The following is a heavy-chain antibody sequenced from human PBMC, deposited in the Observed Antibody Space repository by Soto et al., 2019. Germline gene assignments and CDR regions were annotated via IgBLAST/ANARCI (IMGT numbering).Heavy chain of an antibody. CDR1: GYSFTLYW. CDR3: ARVPYGSGSYYWGYYYYMDV. Sequence: GESLNISCKGSGYSFTLYWIGWVRPMPGKGLEWMGIIYPGDSDTRYSPSFQGQVTISADKSISTAYLQWSSLKASDTAVYYCARVPYGSGSYYWGYYYYMDVWGQGTTVTVSS. V-gene: IGHV5-51*01. D-gene: IGHD3-10*01. CDR2: IYPGDSDT. J-gene: IGHJ6*03.